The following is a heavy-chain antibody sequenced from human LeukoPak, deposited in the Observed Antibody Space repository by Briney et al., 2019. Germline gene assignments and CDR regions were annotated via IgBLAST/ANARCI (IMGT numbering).Heavy chain of an antibody. D-gene: IGHD1-26*01. CDR3: AQTSARGSYFPNF. Sequence: ASVTVSCKAFAYTFTGYYIHWVRQAPGQGLEWMGWIKPKSGGTKFAQKFQRSVTMTWHTSIITAYMELSSLRSDDTAVFYCAQTSARGSYFPNFWGQGTLVTVSS. CDR2: IKPKSGGT. V-gene: IGHV1-2*02. J-gene: IGHJ4*02. CDR1: AYTFTGYY.